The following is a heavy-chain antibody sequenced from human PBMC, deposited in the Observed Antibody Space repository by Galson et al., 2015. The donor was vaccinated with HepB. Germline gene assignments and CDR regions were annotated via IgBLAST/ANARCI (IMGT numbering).Heavy chain of an antibody. D-gene: IGHD3-22*01. J-gene: IGHJ4*02. CDR3: TTSSGYYFHLYYFDY. V-gene: IGHV3-15*01. CDR2: IKSKTDGGTT. Sequence: SLRLSCAASGFTFSNAWMSWVRQAPGKGLEWVGRIKSKTDGGTTDYAAPVKGRFTISRDDSKNTLYLQMNSLKTEDTAVYYCTTSSGYYFHLYYFDYWGQGTLVTVSS. CDR1: GFTFSNAW.